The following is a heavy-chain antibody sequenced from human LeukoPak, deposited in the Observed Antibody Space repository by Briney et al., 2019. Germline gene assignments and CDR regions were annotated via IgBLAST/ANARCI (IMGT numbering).Heavy chain of an antibody. D-gene: IGHD4-17*01. V-gene: IGHV4-34*01. CDR3: AKGLIPGDYVHYYYMDV. J-gene: IGHJ6*03. CDR1: GGSFSGYY. CDR2: INHSGGT. Sequence: PSETLSLTCAVYGGSFSGYYWSWIRQPPGKGLEWIGEINHSGGTNYNPSLKSRVTISVDTSKNQFSLKLSSVTAADTAVYYCAKGLIPGDYVHYYYMDVWGKGTTVTVSS.